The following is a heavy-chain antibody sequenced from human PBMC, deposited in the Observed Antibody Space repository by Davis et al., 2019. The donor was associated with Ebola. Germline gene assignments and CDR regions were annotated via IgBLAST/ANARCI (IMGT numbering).Heavy chain of an antibody. CDR2: INPSGGST. CDR3: AGDYYGSGSYSNIDY. CDR1: GYTFTSYY. Sequence: ASVTVSCKASGYTFTSYYMHWVRQPPAQGLEWMGIINPSGGSTSYAQKFQGRVTMTRDTSTSTVYMELSSLRSEDTAVYYCAGDYYGSGSYSNIDYWGQGTLVTVSS. J-gene: IGHJ4*02. V-gene: IGHV1-46*01. D-gene: IGHD3-10*01.